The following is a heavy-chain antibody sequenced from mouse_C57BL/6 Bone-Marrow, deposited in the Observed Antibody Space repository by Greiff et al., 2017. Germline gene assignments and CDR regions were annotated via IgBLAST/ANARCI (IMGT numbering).Heavy chain of an antibody. CDR2: FHPYHDDT. J-gene: IGHJ2*01. D-gene: IGHD5-1*01. CDR3: ARSSTFFYYFDY. Sequence: QVQLQQSGAELVKPGASVQMSCKASGYTFTTYPIEWMKQNLGKSLEWIGNFHPYHDDTTSNEKLKGKATFTVDKSSNTFYLELSRLTSDDSAVYYCARSSTFFYYFDYWGQGTTLTVSS. V-gene: IGHV1-47*01. CDR1: GYTFTTYP.